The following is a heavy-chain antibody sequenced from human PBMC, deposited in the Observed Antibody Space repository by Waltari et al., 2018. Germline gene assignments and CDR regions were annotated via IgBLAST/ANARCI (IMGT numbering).Heavy chain of an antibody. V-gene: IGHV5-51*01. Sequence: EVQLVQSGAEVRRPGESLSISCQGSGYNFSNYWIGWVRQRPGKGLEWMGIIYPGDSDTRYSPSFQGQVTISVDKTIKTAYLQWSSLKASDTATYYCARHRTRSTLYNWFDPWGQGTHVSVSS. CDR3: ARHRTRSTLYNWFDP. CDR1: GYNFSNYW. J-gene: IGHJ5*02. D-gene: IGHD2-2*01. CDR2: IYPGDSDT.